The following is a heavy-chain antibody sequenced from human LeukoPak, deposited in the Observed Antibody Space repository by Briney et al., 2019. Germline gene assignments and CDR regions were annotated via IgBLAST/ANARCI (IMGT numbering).Heavy chain of an antibody. CDR3: ARECCGGWYAHRGIDLDY. CDR1: GYSFTNKH. Sequence: GASVKVSCKASGYSFTNKHMRWVRRAPGQGLEWMGIINPRGGNTNYAQKFQGRVTMTSDTSTSTVYMEMSSLRSEDTAVYYCARECCGGWYAHRGIDLDYWGQGTLVSVSS. J-gene: IGHJ4*02. V-gene: IGHV1-46*01. D-gene: IGHD6-19*01. CDR2: INPRGGNT.